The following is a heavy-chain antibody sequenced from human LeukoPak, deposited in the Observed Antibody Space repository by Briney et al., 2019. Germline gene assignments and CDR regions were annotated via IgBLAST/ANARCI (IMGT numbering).Heavy chain of an antibody. CDR3: ARDLIGGNAYDY. J-gene: IGHJ4*02. CDR2: VTSSSRTI. D-gene: IGHD2-15*01. V-gene: IGHV3-48*01. CDR1: GFTFSSYS. Sequence: GGSLRLSCAASGFTFSSYSMNWVRQAPGKGPEWIAYVTSSSRTIYYADSVKRRFTISRDNAKSSLYLQLDSLRAEDTAVYYCARDLIGGNAYDYWGQGALVTVSS.